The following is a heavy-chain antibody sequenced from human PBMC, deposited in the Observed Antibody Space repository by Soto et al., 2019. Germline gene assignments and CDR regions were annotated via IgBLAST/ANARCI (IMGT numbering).Heavy chain of an antibody. CDR3: AREVSITIFGVAPDYYGMDV. Sequence: GASVKVSCKASGYTFTSYYMHWVLQAPGQGLEWMGIINPSGGSTSYAQKFQGRVTMTRDTSTSTVYMELSSLRSEDTAVYYCAREVSITIFGVAPDYYGMDVWGQGTTVTVSS. V-gene: IGHV1-46*01. J-gene: IGHJ6*02. CDR1: GYTFTSYY. D-gene: IGHD3-3*01. CDR2: INPSGGST.